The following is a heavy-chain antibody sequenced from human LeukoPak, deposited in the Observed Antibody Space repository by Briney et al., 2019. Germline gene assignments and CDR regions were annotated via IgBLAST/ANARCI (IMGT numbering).Heavy chain of an antibody. Sequence: PGGSLRLSCAASGFTFSSYWMNWVRQAPGKGLEWVSYISSSSSTIYYADSVKGRFTISRDNAKNSLYLQMNSLRAEDTAVYYCARGGGLRYFDWSIYWGQGTLVTVSS. CDR1: GFTFSSYW. CDR3: ARGGGLRYFDWSIY. J-gene: IGHJ4*02. CDR2: ISSSSSTI. D-gene: IGHD3-9*01. V-gene: IGHV3-48*01.